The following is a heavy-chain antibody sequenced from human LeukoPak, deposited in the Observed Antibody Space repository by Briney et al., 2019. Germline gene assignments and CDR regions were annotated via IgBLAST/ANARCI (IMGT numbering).Heavy chain of an antibody. J-gene: IGHJ4*02. Sequence: GGSLRLSCAASGFTFSSYSMNWVRQAPGKGLEWVSSISSSGSYIYYADSVKGRFTISRDNAKNSLYLQMNSLRAEDTAVYYCARDREGPIDYWGQGTLVTVSS. CDR2: ISSSGSYI. CDR3: ARDREGPIDY. V-gene: IGHV3-21*01. CDR1: GFTFSSYS.